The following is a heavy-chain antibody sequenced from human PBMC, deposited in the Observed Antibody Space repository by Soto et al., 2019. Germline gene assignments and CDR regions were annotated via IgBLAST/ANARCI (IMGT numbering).Heavy chain of an antibody. CDR2: ISSNGGSK. V-gene: IGHV3-64*01. CDR3: ARAGVDGGYYSGMDV. Sequence: EVQLVESGGGLVQPGGSLRLSCAASGFTFSRYAMHWVRQAPGKGLEYVSTISSNGGSKYYANSVKGRFTISRDNSKNTLYLQMGSLRAEDMAVYYCARAGVDGGYYSGMDVWGQGTTVTVSS. D-gene: IGHD2-8*01. CDR1: GFTFSRYA. J-gene: IGHJ6*02.